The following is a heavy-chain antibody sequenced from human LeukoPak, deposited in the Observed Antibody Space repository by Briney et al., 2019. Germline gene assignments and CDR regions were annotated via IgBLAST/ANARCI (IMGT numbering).Heavy chain of an antibody. CDR1: GGSISSSSYY. Sequence: PSETLSLTCTVSGGSISSSSYYWGWIRQPPGKGLEWFGIIYYSGSTYYNPSLKSRVTISVDTSKNLFSLKLSSVTAADTAVYYCARHFLLPYYFDYWGQGTLVTVSS. V-gene: IGHV4-39*01. CDR2: IYYSGST. CDR3: ARHFLLPYYFDY. J-gene: IGHJ4*02. D-gene: IGHD2-15*01.